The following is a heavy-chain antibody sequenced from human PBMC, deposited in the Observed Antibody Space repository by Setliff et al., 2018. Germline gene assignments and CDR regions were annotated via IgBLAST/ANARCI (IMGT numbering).Heavy chain of an antibody. CDR2: IREDGSEK. CDR1: GITFSGYW. V-gene: IGHV3-7*03. CDR3: ARARGAYGYYFDY. J-gene: IGHJ4*02. D-gene: IGHD4-17*01. Sequence: ETLSLSCAASGITFSGYWMSWVRQAPGKGLEWVANIREDGSEKHYVDSVKGRFSISRDNAVNSLYLQVNSLRAEDTAVYHCARARGAYGYYFDYWGQGALVTVSS.